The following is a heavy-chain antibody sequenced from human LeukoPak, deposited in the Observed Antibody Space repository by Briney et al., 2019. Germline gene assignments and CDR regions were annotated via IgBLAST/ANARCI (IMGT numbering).Heavy chain of an antibody. V-gene: IGHV3-23*01. CDR2: ISGSGGST. CDR1: GFTFSSYA. CDR3: AKDQGIVVVITYYFDY. J-gene: IGHJ4*02. D-gene: IGHD3-22*01. Sequence: GGSLRLSCAASGFTFSSYAMSWVRQAPRKGLEWVSAISGSGGSTYYADSVKGRFTISRDNSKNTLYLQMNSLRAEDTAVYYCAKDQGIVVVITYYFDYWGQGTLVTVSS.